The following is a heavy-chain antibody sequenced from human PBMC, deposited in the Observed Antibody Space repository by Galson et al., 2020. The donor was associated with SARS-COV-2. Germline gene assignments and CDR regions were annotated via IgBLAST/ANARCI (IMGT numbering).Heavy chain of an antibody. CDR2: ISAYNGNT. CDR3: VGATYYYDSSGPAWWYFDY. D-gene: IGHD3-22*01. V-gene: IGHV1-18*01. J-gene: IGHJ4*02. CDR1: GYTFTSYG. Sequence: ASVKVSCKASGYTFTSYGISWVRQAPGQGLEWMAWISAYNGNTNYAQKLQGRVTMTTDTSTSTAYMELRSLRSDDTAVYYCVGATYYYDSSGPAWWYFDYWVQGTLVTVSS.